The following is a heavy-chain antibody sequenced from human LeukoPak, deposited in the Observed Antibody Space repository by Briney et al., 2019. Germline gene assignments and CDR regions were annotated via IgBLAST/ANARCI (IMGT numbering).Heavy chain of an antibody. CDR1: GGSISSYY. CDR2: IYYSGST. CDR3: ARVGPYYGSAFDI. D-gene: IGHD3-3*01. J-gene: IGHJ3*02. V-gene: IGHV4-59*01. Sequence: SETLSLTCTVSGGSISSYYWSWIRQPPGKGLEWIGYIYYSGSTNYNPSLKSRVTISVDTSKNQFSLKLSSVAAADTAVYYCARVGPYYGSAFDIWGQGTMVTVSS.